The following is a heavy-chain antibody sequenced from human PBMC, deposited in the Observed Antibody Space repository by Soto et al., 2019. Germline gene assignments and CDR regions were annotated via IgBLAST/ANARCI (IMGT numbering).Heavy chain of an antibody. CDR3: NRGSEYDFWSGYL. J-gene: IGHJ4*02. CDR1: GGTSTRYA. CDR2: IVPMFGTS. V-gene: IGHV1-69*06. Sequence: QERLVQSGAEVRKPGSSVKVSCKVTGGTSTRYAINWVRQAPGQGRERMGGIVPMFGTSKYAQQLQGRVTITGDTATLIAYMELISLRSEDTAVYYCNRGSEYDFWSGYLWGQGTLVSFSS. D-gene: IGHD3-3*01.